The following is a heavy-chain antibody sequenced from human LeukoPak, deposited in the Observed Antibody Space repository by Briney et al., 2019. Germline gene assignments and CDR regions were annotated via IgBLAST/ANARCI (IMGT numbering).Heavy chain of an antibody. V-gene: IGHV4-59*01. Sequence: PSETLSLTCTVSGGSISSYYWNWIRQPPGKGLEWIGYIYYSGSTNYNPSLKSRVTISVDTSKNQFSLKLSSVTAADTAVYYCARDRFGEEPGYWGQGTLVTVSS. CDR1: GGSISSYY. CDR2: IYYSGST. J-gene: IGHJ4*02. D-gene: IGHD3-10*01. CDR3: ARDRFGEEPGY.